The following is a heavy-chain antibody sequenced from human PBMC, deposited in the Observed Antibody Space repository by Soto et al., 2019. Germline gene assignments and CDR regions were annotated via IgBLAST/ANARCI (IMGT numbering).Heavy chain of an antibody. V-gene: IGHV3-74*01. Sequence: GGSLRLSCAASGLIFSNYKMHWVRQAPGKGLVWVSRISTDGSVTDYADSVKGRFTVSRDNAKNTLYLQMNSLRAEDTAVYYCARGRRRGGGQKANLSGFAYWGRGPLDPVSS. CDR3: ARGRRRGGGQKANLSGFAY. J-gene: IGHJ4*02. CDR2: ISTDGSVT. CDR1: GLIFSNYK.